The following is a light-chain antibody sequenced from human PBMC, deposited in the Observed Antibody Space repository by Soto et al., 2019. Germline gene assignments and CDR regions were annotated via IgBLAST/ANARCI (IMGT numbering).Light chain of an antibody. J-gene: IGLJ3*02. CDR1: SSNIGNNY. CDR3: GTWDSSLSAWV. V-gene: IGLV1-51*02. CDR2: ENN. Sequence: QSVLTQPPSVSAAPGQKVTISCSGSSSNIGNNYVSWYQQLPGTAPKLLIYENNKRPLGIPDRFSGSKSGTSATLGITGLQTGDEADYYCGTWDSSLSAWVFGGGTQLAV.